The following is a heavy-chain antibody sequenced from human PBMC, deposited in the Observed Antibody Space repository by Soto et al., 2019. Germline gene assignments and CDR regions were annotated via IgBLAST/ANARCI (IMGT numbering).Heavy chain of an antibody. CDR2: IYSGGST. D-gene: IGHD2-2*01. CDR3: VRALGYCRSTRGRQYLFDY. V-gene: IGHV3-53*01. Sequence: HPGGSLRLSCAASGVTVSSNYMSWVRQAPGKGLEWVSVIYSGGSTYYADSVKGRFTISRHNSKNTLYLQMNSLRAEDTAVYYCVRALGYCRSTRGRQYLFDYWGQGTLVTVSS. CDR1: GVTVSSNY. J-gene: IGHJ4*02.